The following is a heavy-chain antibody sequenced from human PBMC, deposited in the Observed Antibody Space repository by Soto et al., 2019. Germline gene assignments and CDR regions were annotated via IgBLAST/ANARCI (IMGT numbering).Heavy chain of an antibody. Sequence: GASVKVSCKASGFTFTSSAVQWVRQARGQRLEWIGWIVVGSGNTNYAQKFQERVTITRDMSTSTAYMELSSLRSEDTAVYYCAATYNWNYDYYYYGMDVWGQGTTVTVSS. V-gene: IGHV1-58*01. CDR3: AATYNWNYDYYYYGMDV. CDR2: IVVGSGNT. J-gene: IGHJ6*02. CDR1: GFTFTSSA. D-gene: IGHD1-7*01.